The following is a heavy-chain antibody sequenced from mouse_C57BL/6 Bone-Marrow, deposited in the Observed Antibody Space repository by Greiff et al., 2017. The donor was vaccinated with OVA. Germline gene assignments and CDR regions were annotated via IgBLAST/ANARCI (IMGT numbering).Heavy chain of an antibody. V-gene: IGHV1-19*01. CDR3: ARKYYGSSDLGY. Sequence: VQLQQSGPVLVKPGASVKMSCKASGYTFTDYYMNWVKQSPGKSLEWIGVINPYNGGTNYNQKFKGKATLTVDKSSSTAYMELNSLTSEDSAVFYCARKYYGSSDLGYWGKGTTLTV. CDR2: INPYNGGT. D-gene: IGHD1-1*01. J-gene: IGHJ2*01. CDR1: GYTFTDYY.